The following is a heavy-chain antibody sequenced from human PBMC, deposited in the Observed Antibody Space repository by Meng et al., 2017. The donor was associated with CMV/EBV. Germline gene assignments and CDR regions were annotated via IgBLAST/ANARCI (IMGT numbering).Heavy chain of an antibody. J-gene: IGHJ5*02. CDR2: INPNSGGT. D-gene: IGHD6-19*01. CDR1: GYTFTGYY. V-gene: IGHV1-2*02. CDR3: ARDRVAVAGNHWFNP. Sequence: VELVAWGAEVKKPGASVKVSCKASGYTFTGYYMHWVRQAPGQGLEWMGWINPNSGGTNYAQKFQGRVTMTRDTSISTAYMELSRLRSDDTAVYYCARDRVAVAGNHWFNPWGQGTLVTVSS.